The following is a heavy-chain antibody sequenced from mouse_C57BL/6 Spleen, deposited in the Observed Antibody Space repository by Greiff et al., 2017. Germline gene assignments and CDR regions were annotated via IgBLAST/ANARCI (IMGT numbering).Heavy chain of an antibody. D-gene: IGHD2-2*01. J-gene: IGHJ1*03. CDR1: GYTFTSYW. V-gene: IGHV1-52*01. CDR3: ARGNGYLRAYWYFDV. CDR2: IDPSDSET. Sequence: QVQLQQPGAELVRPGSSVKLSCKASGYTFTSYWMHWVKQRPIQGLEWIGNIDPSDSETHYNQKFKDKATWTVDKSSSTAYMQLSSLTSEDSAVYYCARGNGYLRAYWYFDVWGTGTTVTVSS.